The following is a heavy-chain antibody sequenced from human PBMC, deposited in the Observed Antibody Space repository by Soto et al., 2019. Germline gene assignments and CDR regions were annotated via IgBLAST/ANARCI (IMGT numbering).Heavy chain of an antibody. CDR1: GDSVSNNSAA. CDR3: AGEGMLNWFDS. D-gene: IGHD3-10*02. J-gene: IGHJ5*01. Sequence: SQTLSLTCTISGDSVSNNSAAWSWIRQSPSKGLKWLGRTYNRSKWNNDYIVSKKSRITISPDTSKNQFSLQLNSVTHKNTAEYYCAGEGMLNWFDSWGQGTLVTVS. V-gene: IGHV6-1*01. CDR2: TYNRSKWNN.